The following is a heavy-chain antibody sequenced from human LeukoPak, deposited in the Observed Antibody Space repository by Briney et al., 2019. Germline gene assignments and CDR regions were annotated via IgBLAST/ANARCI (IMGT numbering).Heavy chain of an antibody. CDR3: AKDPYSSPYYGPGY. Sequence: GSLRLSCAASGFTFSSYGMSWVRQAPGKGLEWVSAISGSGGSTYYADSVKGRFTIPRDNSKNTLYLQMNSLRAEDTAVYYCAKDPYSSPYYGPGYLGQGTLVTVSS. V-gene: IGHV3-23*01. D-gene: IGHD6-19*01. CDR2: ISGSGGST. CDR1: GFTFSSYG. J-gene: IGHJ4*02.